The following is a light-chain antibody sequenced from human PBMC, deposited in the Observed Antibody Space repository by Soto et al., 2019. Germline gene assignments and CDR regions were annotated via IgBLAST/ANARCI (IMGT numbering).Light chain of an antibody. CDR1: QNIRNN. CDR2: GAS. V-gene: IGKV3-15*01. J-gene: IGKJ1*01. CDR3: QQYNNWPPWT. Sequence: EVVMTQSPASLSVSPGERATLSCRASQNIRNNLAWYQQKPGQSPRLLISGASTREAGIPGRFSGSGSGTEFTLIISSLQSEDCAIYYCQQYNNWPPWTFGQGTKVELK.